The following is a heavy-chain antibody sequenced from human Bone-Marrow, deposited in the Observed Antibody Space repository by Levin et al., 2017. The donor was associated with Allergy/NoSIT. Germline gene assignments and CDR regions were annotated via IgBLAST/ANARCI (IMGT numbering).Heavy chain of an antibody. CDR2: TNPGGTDI. Sequence: GESLKISCAASGFNFGKSAMSWFRQAPGKGLEWVSVTNPGGTDIYYADSVRGRFTISRDNSKYTLFLQMNNLRAEDTAVYYCAKGASDGSYSPQDFGGQGTLVTISS. CDR3: AKGASDGSYSPQDF. V-gene: IGHV3-23*01. J-gene: IGHJ4*02. CDR1: GFNFGKSA. D-gene: IGHD2-15*01.